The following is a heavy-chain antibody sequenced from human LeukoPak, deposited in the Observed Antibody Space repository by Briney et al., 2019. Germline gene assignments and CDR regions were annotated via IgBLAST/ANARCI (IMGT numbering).Heavy chain of an antibody. Sequence: GGSLRLSCGASGFTVSSNDMSWVRQAPGKGLEWVSFIYTDGNTKYADSVQGRFTISRDNSRNTLYLQMNSLRADDTAVYYCARDLGFGEFYWGQGTLVTVSS. J-gene: IGHJ4*02. V-gene: IGHV3-53*01. D-gene: IGHD3-10*01. CDR2: IYTDGNT. CDR1: GFTVSSND. CDR3: ARDLGFGEFY.